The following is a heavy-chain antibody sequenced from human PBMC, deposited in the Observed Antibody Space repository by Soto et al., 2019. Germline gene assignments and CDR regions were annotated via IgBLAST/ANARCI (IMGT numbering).Heavy chain of an antibody. CDR2: IDPSDSYT. V-gene: IGHV5-10-1*01. J-gene: IGHJ4*02. CDR3: ATTRRVVAADTYDY. D-gene: IGHD2-15*01. Sequence: ESLKISCKGSGYSFTSYWISWVRQMPGKGLEWMGRIDPSDSYTNYSPSFQGHVTISADKSISTAYLQWSSLKASDTAMYYCATTRRVVAADTYDYCGQGTLVTVSS. CDR1: GYSFTSYW.